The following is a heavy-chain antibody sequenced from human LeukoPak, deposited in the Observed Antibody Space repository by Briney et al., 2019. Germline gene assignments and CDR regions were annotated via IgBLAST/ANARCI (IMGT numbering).Heavy chain of an antibody. Sequence: GGSLRLSCAASGLTFSDYYMTWIRQAPGKGLEWVSSISGSGTTTYSADSVRGRFTVSRDNAKNSVFLYMNSLRAEDTAVYYCAIQITMIVVVPYFDYWGQGTLVSVSS. CDR2: ISGSGTTT. V-gene: IGHV3-11*04. CDR1: GLTFSDYY. J-gene: IGHJ4*02. CDR3: AIQITMIVVVPYFDY. D-gene: IGHD3-22*01.